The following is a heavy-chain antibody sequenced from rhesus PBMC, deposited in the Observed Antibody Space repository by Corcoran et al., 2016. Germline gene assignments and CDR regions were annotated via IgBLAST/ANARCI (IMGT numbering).Heavy chain of an antibody. CDR3: ARDVYVGRIRTFDY. J-gene: IGHJ4*01. V-gene: IGHV4-99*02. Sequence: QVQLQESGPVLVKPSEVLSPTLAVSGYPLSTGYDWGWIRHPPGKGREYLGYISGSSGSTYYNPSLKRRVTISKDTSKNQFSLKLNSVTAADTAVYYCARDVYVGRIRTFDYWGQGVLVTVSS. CDR2: ISGSSGST. CDR1: GYPLSTGYD. D-gene: IGHD2-2*01.